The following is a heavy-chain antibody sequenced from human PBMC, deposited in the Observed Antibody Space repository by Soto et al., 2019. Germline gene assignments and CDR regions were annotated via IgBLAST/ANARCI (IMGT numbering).Heavy chain of an antibody. CDR3: ASVKGGNWFDP. J-gene: IGHJ5*02. V-gene: IGHV4-38-2*01. CDR2: IYHSGST. Sequence: PSETQSLTCAVSGYSISSGYSVGWIRQPPGKGLEWIGSIYHSGSTYYNPSLKSRVTISVDTSKNQFSLKLSSVTAADTAVYYCASVKGGNWFDPWGQGTLVTGSS. D-gene: IGHD3-16*01. CDR1: GYSISSGYS.